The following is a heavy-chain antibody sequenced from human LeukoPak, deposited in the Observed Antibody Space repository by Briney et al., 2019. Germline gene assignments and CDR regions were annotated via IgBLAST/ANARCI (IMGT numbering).Heavy chain of an antibody. V-gene: IGHV4-39*01. J-gene: IGHJ4*02. CDR3: ARHFEDYVWGSYPFDY. CDR2: IYYSGST. CDR1: GGSISSSSYY. Sequence: KPSETLSLTCTVSGGSISSSSYYWGWIRQPPGKGLEWIGSIYYSGSTYYNPSLKSRVTISVDTSKNQFSLKLSSVTAADTAVYYCARHFEDYVWGSYPFDYWGQGTLVTVSS. D-gene: IGHD3-16*02.